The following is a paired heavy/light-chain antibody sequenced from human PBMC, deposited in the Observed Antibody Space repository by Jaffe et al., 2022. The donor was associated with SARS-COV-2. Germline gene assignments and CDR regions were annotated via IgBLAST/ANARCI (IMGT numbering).Light chain of an antibody. CDR2: DVS. J-gene: IGLJ3*02. CDR1: SSDIGGYNY. V-gene: IGLV2-14*03. CDR3: SSYTTINSWV. Sequence: QSALTQPASVSGSPGQSITISCIGTSSDIGGYNYVSWYQHHPGKAPKLMIYDVSYRPSGGSNRFSGSKSGNTASLTISGLQPDDEADYYCSSYTTINSWVFGGGTKLTVL.
Heavy chain of an antibody. CDR2: IYNSGST. CDR3: ARRCGSTSCYRY. Sequence: QLQLQESGPGLVKPSETLSLTCTVSGDSISSSSYYWGWIRQSPGEGLEWIGNIYNSGSTYYNPSLKSRVIISVDTSKNQFSLQLKFVTAADTAVYYCARRCGSTSCYRYWGQGTLVTVSS. D-gene: IGHD2-2*01. J-gene: IGHJ4*02. V-gene: IGHV4-39*01. CDR1: GDSISSSSYY.